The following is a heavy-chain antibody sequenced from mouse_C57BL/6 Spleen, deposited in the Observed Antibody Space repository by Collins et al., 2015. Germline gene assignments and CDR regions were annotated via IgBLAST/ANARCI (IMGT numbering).Heavy chain of an antibody. CDR2: IHPNSGST. D-gene: IGHD1-1*01. J-gene: IGHJ4*01. CDR3: ARCRDYYGSYAMDY. CDR1: GYTFTSYW. Sequence: QVQLQQPGAELVKPGASVKLSCKASGYTFTSYWMHWVKQRPGQGLEWIGMIHPNSGSTNYNEKFKSKATLTVDKSSSTAYMQLSSLTSEDSAVYYCARCRDYYGSYAMDYWGQGTSVTVSS. V-gene: IGHV1-64*01.